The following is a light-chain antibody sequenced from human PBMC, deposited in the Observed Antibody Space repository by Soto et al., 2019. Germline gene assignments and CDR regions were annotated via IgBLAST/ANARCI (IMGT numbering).Light chain of an antibody. J-gene: IGKJ4*01. Sequence: IVVTQSPATLSLSPGERATLSCRVSENVGTNFAWYQHKPGQAPRLLIHTASYRATGVPARFSGSGSHTDFTLTISSLEPEDFAVYYCQERGRWPRVAFGGGTRVDIK. CDR1: ENVGTN. CDR2: TAS. CDR3: QERGRWPRVA. V-gene: IGKV3-11*01.